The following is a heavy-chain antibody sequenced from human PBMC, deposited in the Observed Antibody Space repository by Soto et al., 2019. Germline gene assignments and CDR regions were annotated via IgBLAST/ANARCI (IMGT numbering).Heavy chain of an antibody. J-gene: IGHJ4*02. CDR3: ARGGYSGYAR. V-gene: IGHV4-34*01. Sequence: QVQLQQWGAGLLKPSETLSLTCAVYGGSFSGYYWSWIRQPPGKGLEWIGEINHGGSTNYNPSLKSRVTISVDTSKNQFSLKLSSVTAADTAVYYCARGGYSGYARWGQGTLVTVSS. CDR2: INHGGST. D-gene: IGHD5-12*01. CDR1: GGSFSGYY.